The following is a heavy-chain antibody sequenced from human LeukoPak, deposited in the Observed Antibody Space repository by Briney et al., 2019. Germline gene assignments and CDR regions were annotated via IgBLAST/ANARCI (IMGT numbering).Heavy chain of an antibody. CDR1: GFTFSNAW. J-gene: IGHJ4*02. Sequence: GGSLRLSCAASGFTFSNAWMSWVRQAPGKGLEWVGRIKSKTDGGTTDYAAPVEGRFTISRDDSKNTLYLQMNSLKTEDTAVYYCTSTRPITGTTGYWGQGTLVTVSS. V-gene: IGHV3-15*01. D-gene: IGHD1-7*01. CDR3: TSTRPITGTTGY. CDR2: IKSKTDGGTT.